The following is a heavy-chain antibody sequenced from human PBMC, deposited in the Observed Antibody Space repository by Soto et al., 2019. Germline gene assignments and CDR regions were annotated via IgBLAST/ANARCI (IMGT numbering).Heavy chain of an antibody. CDR2: IKQDGSEK. Sequence: GGSLRLSCAASGFTFSSYWMSWVRQAPGKGLEWVANIKQDGSEKYYVDSVKGRFTISRDNAKNSLYLQMNSLRAEDTAVYYCARRIEYSSSRDAFDIWGQGTIVTVSS. CDR3: ARRIEYSSSRDAFDI. J-gene: IGHJ3*02. CDR1: GFTFSSYW. D-gene: IGHD6-6*01. V-gene: IGHV3-7*01.